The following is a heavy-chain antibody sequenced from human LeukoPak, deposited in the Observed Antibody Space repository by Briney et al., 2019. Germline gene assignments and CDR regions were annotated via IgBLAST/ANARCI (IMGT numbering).Heavy chain of an antibody. Sequence: SETLSLTCTVSGGSISSGGYYWSWIRQHPGRGLEWIGYIYYSGSTYYNPSLKSRVTISVDTSKNQFSLKLSSVTAADTAVYYCARVSEVHYFDYWGQGTLVTVSS. CDR2: IYYSGST. CDR1: GGSISSGGYY. J-gene: IGHJ4*02. V-gene: IGHV4-31*03. CDR3: ARVSEVHYFDY.